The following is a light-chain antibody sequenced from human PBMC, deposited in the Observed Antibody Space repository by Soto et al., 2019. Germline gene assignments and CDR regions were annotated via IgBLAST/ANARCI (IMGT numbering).Light chain of an antibody. CDR1: QSVSSN. J-gene: IGKJ1*01. CDR3: QQYQNWPFPSWT. V-gene: IGKV3-15*01. CDR2: GAS. Sequence: EIVMTQSPATLSVSPGERATLSCRASQSVSSNLAWYQQKPGQAPRLLIYGASNRATGIPARFSGSGSGTEFTLTISSLQSEDFAVYYCQQYQNWPFPSWTFGQGTKVEIK.